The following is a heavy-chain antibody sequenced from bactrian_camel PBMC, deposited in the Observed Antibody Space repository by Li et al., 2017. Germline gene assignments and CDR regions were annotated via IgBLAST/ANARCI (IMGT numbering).Heavy chain of an antibody. CDR3: ATDSGPRGWVPMGY. D-gene: IGHD5*01. V-gene: IGHV3-2*01. CDR2: LKWDGTDT. Sequence: HVQLVESGGGSVEAGGSLRLSCAASGFTFSSYYMSWVRQAPGKGLEWVSTLKWDGTDTYYADFVKGRFTISRANTMNTAYLQMDSLKSEDTALYYCATDSGPRGWVPMGYWGQGTQVTVS. CDR1: GFTFSSYY. J-gene: IGHJ4*01.